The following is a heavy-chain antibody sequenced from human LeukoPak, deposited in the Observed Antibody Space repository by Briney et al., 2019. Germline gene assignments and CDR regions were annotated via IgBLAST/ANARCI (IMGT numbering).Heavy chain of an antibody. CDR1: GYTFTGYY. D-gene: IGHD5-24*01. J-gene: IGHJ4*02. V-gene: IGHV1-69*13. CDR2: IIPIFGTA. Sequence: SVKVSCKASGYTFTGYYMHWVRQAPGQGLEWMGGIIPIFGTANYAQKFQGRVTITADESTSTAYMELSSLRSEDTAVYYCAVGSGDGSGYYFDYWGQGTLVTVSS. CDR3: AVGSGDGSGYYFDY.